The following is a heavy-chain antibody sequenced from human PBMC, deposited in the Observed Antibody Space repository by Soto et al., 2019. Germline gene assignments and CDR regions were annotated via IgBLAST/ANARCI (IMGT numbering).Heavy chain of an antibody. CDR1: GFTFSSYG. CDR3: AKEFRVYWFDP. D-gene: IGHD3-10*01. J-gene: IGHJ5*02. CDR2: ISYDGSNK. V-gene: IGHV3-30*18. Sequence: QVQLVESGGGVVQPGRSLRLSCAASGFTFSSYGMHWVRQAPGKGLEWVAVISYDGSNKYYADSVKGRFTISRDNSKNTLYLQMNSLRAEDTAVYYCAKEFRVYWFDPRGQGTLVTVSS.